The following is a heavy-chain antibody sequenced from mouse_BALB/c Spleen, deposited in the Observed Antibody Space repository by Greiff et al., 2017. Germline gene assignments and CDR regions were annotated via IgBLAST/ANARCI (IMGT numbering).Heavy chain of an antibody. CDR2: ISSGGST. CDR3: ARVENYAMDY. CDR1: GFTFSSYA. J-gene: IGHJ4*01. V-gene: IGHV5-6-5*01. Sequence: EVQGVESGGGLVKPGGSLKLSCAASGFTFSSYAMSWVRQTPEKRLEWVASISSGGSTYYPDSVKGRFTISRDNARNILYLQMSSLRSEDTAMYYCARVENYAMDYWGQGTSVTVSS.